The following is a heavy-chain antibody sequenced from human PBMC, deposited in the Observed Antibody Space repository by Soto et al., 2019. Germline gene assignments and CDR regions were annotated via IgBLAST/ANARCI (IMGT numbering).Heavy chain of an antibody. Sequence: GVSLRISCAASGFTFSNYAMNWVRQAPGKGLEWVSAISGSGGSTYYADSVKGRFTISRDNSKNTLYLQMNSLSAEDTAVYFCAKAIDRGYYYYGMDVWGQGTTVTVSS. J-gene: IGHJ6*02. V-gene: IGHV3-23*01. D-gene: IGHD3-22*01. CDR1: GFTFSNYA. CDR3: AKAIDRGYYYYGMDV. CDR2: ISGSGGST.